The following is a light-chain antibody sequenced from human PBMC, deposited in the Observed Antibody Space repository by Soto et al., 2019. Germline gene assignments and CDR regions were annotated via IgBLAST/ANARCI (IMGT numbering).Light chain of an antibody. CDR2: DAS. J-gene: IGKJ4*01. CDR3: QQRSNWPPV. Sequence: EIVLTQSPDTLSLSPGDRATLSCRASQSINNYLAWYQQKPGQAPRLLIYDASNRATGIPARFSGSGSGTDFTLTISSLEPEDFAVYYCQQRSNWPPVFGGGTKVDIK. V-gene: IGKV3-11*01. CDR1: QSINNY.